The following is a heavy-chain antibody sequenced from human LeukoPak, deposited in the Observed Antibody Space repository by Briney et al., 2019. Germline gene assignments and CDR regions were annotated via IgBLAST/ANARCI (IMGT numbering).Heavy chain of an antibody. CDR3: AKRPSGSGSHWNDY. Sequence: GGSLRLSCAASGFTLSSYWIYWVRQAPGKGLEWVSRINSDGSTTTYADSVKGRFTISRDNSKNTLYLQMNSLRAEDTAVYYCAKRPSGSGSHWNDYWGQGTLVTVSS. J-gene: IGHJ4*02. CDR2: INSDGSTT. CDR1: GFTLSSYW. D-gene: IGHD1-26*01. V-gene: IGHV3-74*01.